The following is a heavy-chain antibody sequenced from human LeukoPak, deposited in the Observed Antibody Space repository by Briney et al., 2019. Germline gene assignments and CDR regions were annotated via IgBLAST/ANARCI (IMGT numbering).Heavy chain of an antibody. V-gene: IGHV5-10-1*01. Sequence: GESLQISCKGSGYSFTSYWINWVRQMPGKGLEWMGRIDPSDSYINYSPSFQGHVTISADKSISTAYLQWSSLKASDTAMYYCARGYGSYGYKFDYWGQGTLVTVSS. D-gene: IGHD5-18*01. J-gene: IGHJ4*02. CDR3: ARGYGSYGYKFDY. CDR1: GYSFTSYW. CDR2: IDPSDSYI.